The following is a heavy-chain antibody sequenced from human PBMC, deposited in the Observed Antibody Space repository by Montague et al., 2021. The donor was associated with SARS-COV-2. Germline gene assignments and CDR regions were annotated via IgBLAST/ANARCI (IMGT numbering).Heavy chain of an antibody. Sequence: TLSLTCTVSGGSISSGRYYWSWIRQPAGKGLEWIGRMSISGSTNYNPSLKSRVTMSVDTSKNQFSLKLISVTAADTAGYYCARDLTVAGLFDYWGQGTRVTGSS. J-gene: IGHJ4*01. D-gene: IGHD6-19*01. CDR2: MSISGST. CDR3: ARDLTVAGLFDY. V-gene: IGHV4-61*02. CDR1: GGSISSGRYY.